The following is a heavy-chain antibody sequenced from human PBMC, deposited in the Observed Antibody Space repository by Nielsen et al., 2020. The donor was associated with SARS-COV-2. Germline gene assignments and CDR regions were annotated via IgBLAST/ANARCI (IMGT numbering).Heavy chain of an antibody. V-gene: IGHV3-11*05. Sequence: GESLKISCAASGFTFSDYYMSWIRQAPGKGLEWVSYISSSSSYTNYADSVKGRFTISRDNAKNSLYLQMNSLRAEDTAVYYCARDCSGGSCYSYWGQGTLVTVSS. D-gene: IGHD2-15*01. J-gene: IGHJ4*02. CDR3: ARDCSGGSCYSY. CDR2: ISSSSSYT. CDR1: GFTFSDYY.